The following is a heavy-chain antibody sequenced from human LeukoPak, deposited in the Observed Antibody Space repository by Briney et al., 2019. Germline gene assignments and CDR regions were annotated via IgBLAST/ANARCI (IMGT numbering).Heavy chain of an antibody. J-gene: IGHJ6*04. CDR1: GGTFSSYA. D-gene: IGHD3-10*01. Sequence: SVKVSCKASGGTFSSYAISWVRQAPGQGLEWMGGIIPIFGTANYAQKFQGRVTITADESTSTAYMELSSLRSEDTAVYYCAIPETYYYGSASYKRVYYYYGMDVWGKGTTVTVSS. V-gene: IGHV1-69*13. CDR2: IIPIFGTA. CDR3: AIPETYYYGSASYKRVYYYYGMDV.